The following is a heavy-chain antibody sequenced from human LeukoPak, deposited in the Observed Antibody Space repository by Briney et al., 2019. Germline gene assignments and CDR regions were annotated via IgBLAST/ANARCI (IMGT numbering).Heavy chain of an antibody. CDR3: ARELVASSDY. CDR2: ISPDNGNT. D-gene: IGHD2-15*01. J-gene: IGHJ4*02. CDR1: GYAFTTYG. Sequence: APVKVSCKASGYAFTTYGTSGGRQAPGQGLEWMGSISPDNGNTNYAQQFQGRVTMTTDTSTSTAYMELRSLSSDDTAVYYCARELVASSDYWGQGTLVTVSS. V-gene: IGHV1-18*01.